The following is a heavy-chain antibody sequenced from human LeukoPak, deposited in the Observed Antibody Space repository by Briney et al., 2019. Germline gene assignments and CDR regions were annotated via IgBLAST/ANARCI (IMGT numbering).Heavy chain of an antibody. V-gene: IGHV4-59*08. J-gene: IGHJ4*02. CDR3: ARLVTAFVGFDY. CDR2: IYYSGST. D-gene: IGHD2-21*02. CDR1: GGSISSYY. Sequence: SETLSLTCTVSGGSISSYYWSWIRQPPGKGLGWIGYIYYSGSTNYNPSLKSRVTISVDTSKNQFSLKLSSVTAADTAVYYCARLVTAFVGFDYWGQGTLVTVSS.